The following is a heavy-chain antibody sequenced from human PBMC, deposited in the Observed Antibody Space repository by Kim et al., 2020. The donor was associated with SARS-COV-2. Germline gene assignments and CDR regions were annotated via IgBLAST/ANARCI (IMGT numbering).Heavy chain of an antibody. J-gene: IGHJ6*02. V-gene: IGHV3-30*04. CDR3: ARDFGYSSSWSPNYGMDV. Sequence: GGSLRLSCAASGFTFSSYAMHWVRQAPGKGLEWVAVISYDGSNKYYADSVKGRFTISRDNSKNTLYLQMNSLRAEDTAVYYCARDFGYSSSWSPNYGMDVWAKGPRSPSP. CDR2: ISYDGSNK. CDR1: GFTFSSYA. D-gene: IGHD6-13*01.